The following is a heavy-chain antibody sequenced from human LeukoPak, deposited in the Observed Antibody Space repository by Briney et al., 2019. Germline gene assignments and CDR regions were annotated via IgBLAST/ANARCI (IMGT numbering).Heavy chain of an antibody. V-gene: IGHV1-69*02. J-gene: IGHJ5*02. CDR2: IIPILGIA. Sequence: SVKVSCKASGGSFSSYTISWVRQAPGQGLEWMGRIIPILGIANYAQKFQGRVTITADKSTSTAYMELSSLRSEDTAVYYCAVSAGIVVVVAALDPWGQGTLVTVSS. CDR1: GGSFSSYT. CDR3: AVSAGIVVVVAALDP. D-gene: IGHD2-15*01.